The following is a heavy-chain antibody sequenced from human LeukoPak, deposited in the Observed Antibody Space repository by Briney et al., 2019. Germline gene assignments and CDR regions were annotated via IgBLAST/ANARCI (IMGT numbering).Heavy chain of an antibody. CDR1: GGPFTGNY. CDR3: TKATYKVFLSGRRGAFEF. CDR2: IIHAGNT. J-gene: IGHJ3*01. Sequence: SETLSLTCSVSGGPFTGNYWTWVRQSPGKGLEWIGEIIHAGNTNYNPSLKSRLTLSVDKSRRQFSLNLGSVTAADTAVYYCTKATYKVFLSGRRGAFEFWGQGTKVIVSS. D-gene: IGHD3-3*01. V-gene: IGHV4-34*12.